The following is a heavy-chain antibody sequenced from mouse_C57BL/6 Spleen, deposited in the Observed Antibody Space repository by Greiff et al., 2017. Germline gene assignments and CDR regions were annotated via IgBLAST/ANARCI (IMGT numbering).Heavy chain of an antibody. V-gene: IGHV5-17*01. CDR3: ARDYGSSPFAY. D-gene: IGHD1-1*01. Sequence: VQLKQSGGGLVKPGGSLKLSCAASGFTFSDYGMHWVRQAPEKGLEWVAYISSGSSTIYYADTVKGRFTISRDNAKNILFLQMTSLRSEDTAMYYCARDYGSSPFAYWGQGTLVTVSA. J-gene: IGHJ3*01. CDR1: GFTFSDYG. CDR2: ISSGSSTI.